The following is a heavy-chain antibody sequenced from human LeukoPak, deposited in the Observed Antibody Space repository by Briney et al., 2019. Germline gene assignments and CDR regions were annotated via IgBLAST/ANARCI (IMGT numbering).Heavy chain of an antibody. D-gene: IGHD2-15*01. CDR1: GGSISSYY. CDR3: AREYYCSGGSCYPEYFQH. V-gene: IGHV4-4*07. J-gene: IGHJ1*01. CDR2: IYTSGST. Sequence: SETLSLTCTVSGGSISSYYWSWIRQPAGKGLEWIGRIYTSGSTNYNPSLKSRVTMSVDTSKNQFSLKLSSVTAADTAVYYCAREYYCSGGSCYPEYFQHWGQGTLVTVSS.